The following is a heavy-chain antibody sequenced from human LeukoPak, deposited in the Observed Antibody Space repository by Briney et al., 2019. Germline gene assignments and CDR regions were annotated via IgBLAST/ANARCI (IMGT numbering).Heavy chain of an antibody. V-gene: IGHV3-23*01. CDR3: AKHRRHYDSSGYYSCYFDY. CDR1: GFTFSSYA. Sequence: SGGSLRLSCAASGFTFSSYAMSWVRQAPGKGLEWVSAISGSGGSTYYADSVKGRFTISRDNSKNTLYLQMNSLRAEDTAVYYCAKHRRHYDSSGYYSCYFDYWGQGTLVTVSS. CDR2: ISGSGGST. J-gene: IGHJ4*02. D-gene: IGHD3-22*01.